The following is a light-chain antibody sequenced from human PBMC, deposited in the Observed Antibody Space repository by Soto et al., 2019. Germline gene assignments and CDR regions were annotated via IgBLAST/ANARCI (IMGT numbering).Light chain of an antibody. V-gene: IGKV3-15*01. CDR3: QQYNNWWT. CDR1: QSVSTS. CDR2: GAS. Sequence: EIVMTQSPATLSVSPGETATLSCRASQSVSTSLAWYQQKPGQAPRLLISGASTRATGVPARFSGSGSETEFTLTISSLQSEDFAVDYCQQYNNWWTFGQGTKVEIK. J-gene: IGKJ1*01.